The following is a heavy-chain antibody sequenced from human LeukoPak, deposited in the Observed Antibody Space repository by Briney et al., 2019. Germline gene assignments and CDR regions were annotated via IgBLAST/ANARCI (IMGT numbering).Heavy chain of an antibody. CDR1: GGSISSYY. V-gene: IGHV3-23*01. Sequence: ETLSLTCTVSGGSISSYYWSWIRQPPGKGLEWVSAISGSGGSTYYADSVKGRFTISRDNSKNTLYLQMNSLRAEDTAVYYCANSYDILTGYYSGMDVWGQGTTVTVSS. J-gene: IGHJ6*02. CDR3: ANSYDILTGYYSGMDV. CDR2: ISGSGGST. D-gene: IGHD3-9*01.